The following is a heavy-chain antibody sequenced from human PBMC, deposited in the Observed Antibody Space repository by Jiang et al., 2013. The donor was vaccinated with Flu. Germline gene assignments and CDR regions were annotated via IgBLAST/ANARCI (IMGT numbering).Heavy chain of an antibody. CDR1: GFTFSSYW. CDR2: IKQDGSEK. CDR3: ARPTGYCSGGSCFPFDY. Sequence: QLLESGGGLVQPGGSLRLSCAVSGFTFSSYWMSWVRQAPGKGLEWVANIKQDGSEKYYVDSVKGRFTISRDNAKNSLYLQMNSLRAEDTAVYHCARPTGYCSGGSCFPFDYWGQGTLVTVSS. V-gene: IGHV3-7*01. D-gene: IGHD2-15*01. J-gene: IGHJ4*02.